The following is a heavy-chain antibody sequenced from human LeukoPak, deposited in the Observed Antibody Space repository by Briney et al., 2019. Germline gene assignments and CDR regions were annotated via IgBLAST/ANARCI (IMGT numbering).Heavy chain of an antibody. Sequence: GGSLRLSCAASGFTSSSYAMSWVRQAPGKGLEWVSAISGSGGSTYYADSVKGRFTISRDNSKNTLYLQMNSLRAEDTAVYYCAKDLTYYYDSSGYLDYWGQGTLVTVSS. CDR2: ISGSGGST. D-gene: IGHD3-22*01. CDR3: AKDLTYYYDSSGYLDY. J-gene: IGHJ4*02. V-gene: IGHV3-23*01. CDR1: GFTSSSYA.